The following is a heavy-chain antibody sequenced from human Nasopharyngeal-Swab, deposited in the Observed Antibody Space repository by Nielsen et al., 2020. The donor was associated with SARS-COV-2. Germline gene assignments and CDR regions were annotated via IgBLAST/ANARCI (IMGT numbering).Heavy chain of an antibody. CDR2: IYYSGST. J-gene: IGHJ3*02. V-gene: IGHV4-30-4*08. D-gene: IGHD3-3*01. CDR3: ARLPVLRSSTDAFDI. Sequence: SETLSLTCTVSGGSISSGDYYWSWIRQPPGKGLEWIGYIYYSGSTYYNPSLKSRVTISVDTSKNQFSLKLSSVTAADTAVYYCARLPVLRSSTDAFDIWGRGTMVTVSS. CDR1: GGSISSGDYY.